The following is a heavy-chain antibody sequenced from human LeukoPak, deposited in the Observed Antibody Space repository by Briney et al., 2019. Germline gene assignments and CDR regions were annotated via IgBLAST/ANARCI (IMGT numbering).Heavy chain of an antibody. J-gene: IGHJ6*03. D-gene: IGHD4-17*01. CDR3: AATHDYGDSGYYMDV. Sequence: SVKVSCKASGFTFTSSAVQWVRQARGQRLEWIGWIVVGGGNTNYAQKFQERVTITRDMFTSTAYMELSSLRSEDTAVYYCAATHDYGDSGYYMDVWGKGTTVTVSS. V-gene: IGHV1-58*01. CDR2: IVVGGGNT. CDR1: GFTFTSSA.